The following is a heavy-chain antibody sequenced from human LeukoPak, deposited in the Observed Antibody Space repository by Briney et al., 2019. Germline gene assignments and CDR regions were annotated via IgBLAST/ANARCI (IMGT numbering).Heavy chain of an antibody. J-gene: IGHJ4*02. CDR2: INPLDVAT. D-gene: IGHD5-18*01. Sequence: GASVTVSCKASGYTFTNSHMHWVRQAPGLGLEWMGIINPLDVATSYAQKFQGRVTMTSDTSTSTVYMELGSLRSEDTAVYYCAKDGGVDPTMASLDYFDLWGQGTLVTVSS. V-gene: IGHV1-46*01. CDR1: GYTFTNSH. CDR3: AKDGGVDPTMASLDYFDL.